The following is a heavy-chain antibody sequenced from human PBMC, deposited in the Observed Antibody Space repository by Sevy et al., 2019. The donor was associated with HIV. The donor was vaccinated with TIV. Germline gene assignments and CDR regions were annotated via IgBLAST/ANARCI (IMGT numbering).Heavy chain of an antibody. D-gene: IGHD5-12*01. J-gene: IGHJ5*02. V-gene: IGHV3-20*04. Sequence: GGSLRLSCAVSGFTFENYGMSWVRQAPGKGLEWVTGINWNGGTKNYVDFGKGRFTISRDNAKNSLNLQMDSLRVEDTAVYYCARNTGFAYGDNWFDPWGQGTLVTVSS. CDR1: GFTFENYG. CDR2: INWNGGTK. CDR3: ARNTGFAYGDNWFDP.